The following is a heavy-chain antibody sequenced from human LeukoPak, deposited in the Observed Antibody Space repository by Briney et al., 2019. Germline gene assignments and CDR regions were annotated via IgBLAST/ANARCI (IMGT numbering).Heavy chain of an antibody. J-gene: IGHJ4*02. D-gene: IGHD6-19*01. Sequence: GESLKISCKGSGYSFSKYWIGWVRQMPGKGLEWMGIIHPSDSDTRYSPSFQGQVTISADKSISTAYLQWSSLRASDTAMYYCARLPNGWISDYWGQGTLVTVSS. V-gene: IGHV5-51*01. CDR2: IHPSDSDT. CDR3: ARLPNGWISDY. CDR1: GYSFSKYW.